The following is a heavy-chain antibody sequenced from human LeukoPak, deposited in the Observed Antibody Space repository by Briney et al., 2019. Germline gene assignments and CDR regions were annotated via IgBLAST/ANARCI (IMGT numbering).Heavy chain of an antibody. D-gene: IGHD6-13*01. J-gene: IGHJ5*02. CDR3: ARTIAAAGIDP. CDR1: GYIFTNYG. V-gene: IGHV1-18*01. Sequence: ASVKVSCKASGYIFTNYGISRVRQAPGQGLEWMGWISSYTGNTKYAQKLQGRVTMTTDTSTSTAYMELRSLRSDDTAVYYCARTIAAAGIDPWGQGTLVTVSS. CDR2: ISSYTGNT.